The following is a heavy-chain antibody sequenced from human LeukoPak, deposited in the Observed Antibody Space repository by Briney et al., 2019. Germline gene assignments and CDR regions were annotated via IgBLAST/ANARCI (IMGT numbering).Heavy chain of an antibody. V-gene: IGHV1-69*04. CDR2: IIPILGIA. CDR3: ARGRRGDFWSGYYDY. CDR1: GGTFSSYA. D-gene: IGHD3-3*01. Sequence: GASVKVSYKASGGTFSSYAISWVRQAPGQGLEWMGRIIPILGIANYAQKFQGRVTTTADKSTSTAYMELSSLRSEDTAVYYCARGRRGDFWSGYYDYWGQGTLVTVSS. J-gene: IGHJ4*02.